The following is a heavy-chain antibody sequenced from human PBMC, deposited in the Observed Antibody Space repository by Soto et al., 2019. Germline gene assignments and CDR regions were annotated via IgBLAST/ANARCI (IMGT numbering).Heavy chain of an antibody. D-gene: IGHD3-10*01. CDR3: ARGLRGVIINYYYYGMDV. CDR1: ARTFSCYA. Sequence: SGKVCCKGSARTFSCYAISWVRHAPGQGLEWMGGIIPIFGTANYAQKFQGRVTITADESTSTAYMELSSLRSEDTAVYYCARGLRGVIINYYYYGMDVWGQGTTVTVSS. V-gene: IGHV1-69*01. J-gene: IGHJ6*02. CDR2: IIPIFGTA.